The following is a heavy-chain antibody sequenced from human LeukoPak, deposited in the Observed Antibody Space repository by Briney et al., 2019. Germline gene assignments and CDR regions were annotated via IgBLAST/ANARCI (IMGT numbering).Heavy chain of an antibody. CDR3: ARVRGAVGAFDI. V-gene: IGHV1-2*02. J-gene: IGHJ3*02. CDR1: GYTFTGYY. D-gene: IGHD1-26*01. Sequence: ASVKVSCKASGYTFTGYYIHWVRQAPGQGPEWMGWISPDSGGTNYAQKFQGRVTVTGDSSISTAYMELSGLRSDDTAVYYCARVRGAVGAFDIWGQGTMVTVST. CDR2: ISPDSGGT.